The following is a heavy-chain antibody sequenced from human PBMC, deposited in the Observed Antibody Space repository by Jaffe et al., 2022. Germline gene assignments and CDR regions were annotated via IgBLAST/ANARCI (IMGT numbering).Heavy chain of an antibody. V-gene: IGHV3-7*01. J-gene: IGHJ3*02. Sequence: EVQLVESGGGLVQPGGSLRLSCAASGFTFSSYWMSWVRQAPGKGLEWVANIKQDGSEKYYVDSVKGRFTISRDNAKNSLYLQMNSLRAEDTAVYYCARDRGVEYSGYEAVADDAFDIWGQGTMVTVSS. CDR3: ARDRGVEYSGYEAVADDAFDI. D-gene: IGHD5-12*01. CDR2: IKQDGSEK. CDR1: GFTFSSYW.